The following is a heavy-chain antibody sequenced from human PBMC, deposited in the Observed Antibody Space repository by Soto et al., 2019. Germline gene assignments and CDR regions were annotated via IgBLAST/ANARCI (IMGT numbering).Heavy chain of an antibody. V-gene: IGHV1-69*13. CDR3: ARDQDPSGSRIYYYYYGMDV. CDR1: GGTFSSYA. Sequence: SVKVSCKASGGTFSSYAISWVRQAPGQGLEWMGGIIPIFGTANYAQKFQGRVTITADESTSTAYMELSSLRSEDTAVYYCARDQDPSGSRIYYYYYGMDVWGQGTTVTV. D-gene: IGHD1-26*01. J-gene: IGHJ6*02. CDR2: IIPIFGTA.